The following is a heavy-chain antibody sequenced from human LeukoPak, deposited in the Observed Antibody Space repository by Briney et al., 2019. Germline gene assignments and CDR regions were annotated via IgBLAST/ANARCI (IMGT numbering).Heavy chain of an antibody. CDR3: ARGGLTVTTFYYYYMDV. D-gene: IGHD4-17*01. V-gene: IGHV1-18*01. CDR1: GYTFTSYG. Sequence: ASVKVSCKASGYTFTSYGISWVRQAPGQGLEWMGWISAYNGNTNYAQKLQGRVTMTTDTSTSTAYMELSSLRSEDTAVYYCARGGLTVTTFYYYYMDVWGKGTTVTVSS. CDR2: ISAYNGNT. J-gene: IGHJ6*03.